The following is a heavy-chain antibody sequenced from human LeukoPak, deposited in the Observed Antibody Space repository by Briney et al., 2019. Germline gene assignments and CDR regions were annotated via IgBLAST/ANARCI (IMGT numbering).Heavy chain of an antibody. CDR3: ARDLDGDDFWSGEYDAFDI. J-gene: IGHJ3*02. D-gene: IGHD3-3*01. V-gene: IGHV1-2*02. CDR2: INPNSGGT. CDR1: GYTFTGYY. Sequence: EASVMVSCKASGYTFTGYYMHWVRQAPGQGLEWMGWINPNSGGTNYAQKFQGRVTMTRDTSTSTVYMELSSLRSEDTAVYYCARDLDGDDFWSGEYDAFDIWGQGTMVTVSS.